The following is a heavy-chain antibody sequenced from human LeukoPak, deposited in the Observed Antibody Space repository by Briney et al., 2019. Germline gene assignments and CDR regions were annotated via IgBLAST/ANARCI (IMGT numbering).Heavy chain of an antibody. Sequence: SQTLSLTCTVSSGSISTSSSYWGWVRQPPWKALEWTGIIFYSSTTYYSPSLKRRVTISLDSSRNQFSLKLNSVTGADTAVYCCAKSNGYGLIDIWGQGTMVSVSS. V-gene: IGHV4-39*07. CDR3: AKSNGYGLIDI. CDR2: IFYSSTT. CDR1: SGSISTSSSY. D-gene: IGHD3-22*01. J-gene: IGHJ3*02.